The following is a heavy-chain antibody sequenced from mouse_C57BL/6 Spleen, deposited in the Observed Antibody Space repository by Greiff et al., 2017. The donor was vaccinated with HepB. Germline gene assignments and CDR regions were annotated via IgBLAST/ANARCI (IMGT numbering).Heavy chain of an antibody. Sequence: EVKLEESGGGLVQPGGSMKLSCAASGFTFSDAWMDWVRQSPGKGLEWVAEIRNKANNHATYYAESVKGRFTISRDDSKSSVYLQMNSLRAEDTGMYYCTGGGVRLGAWFAYWGQGTLVTVSA. V-gene: IGHV6-6*01. CDR1: GFTFSDAW. D-gene: IGHD2-14*01. CDR2: IRNKANNHAT. J-gene: IGHJ3*01. CDR3: TGGGVRLGAWFAY.